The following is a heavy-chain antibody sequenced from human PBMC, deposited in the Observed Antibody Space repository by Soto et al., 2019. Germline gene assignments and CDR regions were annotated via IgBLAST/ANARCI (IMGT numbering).Heavy chain of an antibody. J-gene: IGHJ4*02. CDR3: ARDRGLGSSGWYSFRRGPLFPDY. CDR2: ISAYNGNT. D-gene: IGHD6-19*01. CDR1: GYTFTSYG. V-gene: IGHV1-18*01. Sequence: QVQLVQSGAEVKKPGASVKVSCKASGYTFTSYGIIWVRQAPGQGLEWMGWISAYNGNTNYAQKLQGRVTMTTDTSTSTAYMELRSLRSDDTAVYYCARDRGLGSSGWYSFRRGPLFPDYWGQGTLVTVSS.